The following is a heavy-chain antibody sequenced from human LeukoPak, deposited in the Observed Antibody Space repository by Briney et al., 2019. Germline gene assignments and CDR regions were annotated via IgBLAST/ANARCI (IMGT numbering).Heavy chain of an antibody. V-gene: IGHV4-59*08. CDR2: IYYSGST. CDR1: GGSISSYY. Sequence: SETLSLTCTVSGGSISSYYWSWIQQPPGKGLEWIGYIYYSGSTNYNPSLKSRVTISVDTSKNQFSLKLSPVTAADTAVYYCARQRGYGAFDIWGQGTMVTVSS. J-gene: IGHJ3*02. CDR3: ARQRGYGAFDI. D-gene: IGHD3-16*01.